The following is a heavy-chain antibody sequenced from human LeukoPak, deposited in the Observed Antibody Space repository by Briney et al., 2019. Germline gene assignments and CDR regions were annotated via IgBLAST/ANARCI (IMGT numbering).Heavy chain of an antibody. CDR3: AKFQGATYYNWHMDV. CDR2: IWYDGNNK. Sequence: PGGSLRLSCAASGFTFSSYGMHWVRQAPGKGLEWVAVIWYDGNNKYYADSVKGRFTISRDNSKNTLYLQMNSLTADDTAVYYCAKFQGATYYNWHMDVWGKGTTVTVSS. CDR1: GFTFSSYG. V-gene: IGHV3-33*06. D-gene: IGHD1-20*01. J-gene: IGHJ6*03.